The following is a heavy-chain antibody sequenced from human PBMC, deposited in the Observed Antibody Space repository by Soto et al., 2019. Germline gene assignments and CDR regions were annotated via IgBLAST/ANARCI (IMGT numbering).Heavy chain of an antibody. V-gene: IGHV1-58*01. D-gene: IGHD1-26*01. J-gene: IGHJ4*02. CDR1: GFTFTSSA. CDR3: AAERSGSYQSLDY. CDR2: IVVGSGNT. Sequence: GGPVKVSCKASGFTFTSSAVQWVRQARGQRLEWIGWIVVGSGNTNYAQKFQERVTITRDMSTSTAYMELSSLRSEDTAVYYCAAERSGSYQSLDYWGQGTLVTVSS.